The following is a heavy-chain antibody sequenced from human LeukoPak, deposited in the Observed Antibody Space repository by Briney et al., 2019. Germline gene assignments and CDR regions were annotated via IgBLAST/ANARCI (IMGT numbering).Heavy chain of an antibody. CDR2: IRSKAYGGTT. D-gene: IGHD2-2*01. CDR1: VLTLGDYA. Sequence: GRALRLSCTASVLTLGDYAMSWVRPAPGRGREWVGFIRSKAYGGTTEYAPSVKGRFTISRDDSKSIAYLQMNSLKTEDTAVYYCTSIEFPQGDIVVVPAAPHWGERNLVTASS. CDR3: TSIEFPQGDIVVVPAAPH. V-gene: IGHV3-49*04. J-gene: IGHJ4*02.